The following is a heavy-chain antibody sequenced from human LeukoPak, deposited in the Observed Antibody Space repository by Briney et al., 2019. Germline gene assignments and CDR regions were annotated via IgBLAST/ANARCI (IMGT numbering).Heavy chain of an antibody. CDR1: GFTFDDYA. CDR3: AKARDTAIVGATHYFDY. Sequence: GGSLRLPCAASGFTFDDYAMHWVRQAPGKGVEWVSGISWNSGSIGYADSVKGRFTISRDNAKNSLYLQMNSLRAEDTALYYCAKARDTAIVGATHYFDYWGQGTLVTVSS. V-gene: IGHV3-9*01. J-gene: IGHJ4*02. CDR2: ISWNSGSI. D-gene: IGHD1-26*01.